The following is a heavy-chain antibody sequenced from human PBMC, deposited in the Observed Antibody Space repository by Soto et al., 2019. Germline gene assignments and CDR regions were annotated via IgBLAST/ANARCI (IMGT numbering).Heavy chain of an antibody. Sequence: SETLSLTCTVSGGSISSYYWSWIRRPPGKGLEWIGYIYYSGSTNYNPSLKSRVTISVDTSKNQFSLKLSSVTAADTAVYYCARDYYDSSGYWGNWFDPWGQGTLVTVSS. CDR2: IYYSGST. CDR3: ARDYYDSSGYWGNWFDP. J-gene: IGHJ5*02. CDR1: GGSISSYY. V-gene: IGHV4-59*01. D-gene: IGHD3-22*01.